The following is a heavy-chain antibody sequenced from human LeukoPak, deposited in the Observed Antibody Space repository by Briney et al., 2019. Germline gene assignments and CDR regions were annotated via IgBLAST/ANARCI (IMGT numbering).Heavy chain of an antibody. CDR3: ARSYGYLDAFDI. D-gene: IGHD5-24*01. CDR2: INPNSANT. J-gene: IGHJ3*02. CDR1: GYSFINYY. Sequence: ASVTLSCKASGYSFINYYIHWVRQAPGQGLEWMGIINPNSANTDYAQRIQGRVTMTRDTSTSTVYMELSSLRSVDSAMYHCARSYGYLDAFDIWGQGTMVTVSS. V-gene: IGHV1-46*01.